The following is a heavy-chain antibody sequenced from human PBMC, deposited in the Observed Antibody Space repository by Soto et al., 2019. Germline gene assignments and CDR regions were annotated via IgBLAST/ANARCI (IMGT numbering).Heavy chain of an antibody. Sequence: EVQLVESGGGLVQPGGSLRLSCAASGFTFSTYFMIWVRQAPGKGLEWVASINQDSSATYYVDSVKGRFTISRDNSKNSVYLQMNSLRAEDTAVFYCARDIGYGDMWGQGTLVTVSS. CDR2: INQDSSAT. V-gene: IGHV3-7*01. CDR1: GFTFSTYF. CDR3: ARDIGYGDM. J-gene: IGHJ4*02. D-gene: IGHD4-17*01.